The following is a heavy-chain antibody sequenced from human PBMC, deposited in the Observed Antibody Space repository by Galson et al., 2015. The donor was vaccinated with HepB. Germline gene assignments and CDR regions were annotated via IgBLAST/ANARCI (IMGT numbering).Heavy chain of an antibody. CDR3: ARDRGAGIAVAGYFDY. D-gene: IGHD6-19*01. Sequence: SLRLSCAASGFTFSSYAMHWVRQAPGKGLEWVAVISYDGSNKYYADSVKGRFTISRDNSKNTLYLQMNSLRAEDTAVYYCARDRGAGIAVAGYFDYWGQGTLVTVSS. CDR2: ISYDGSNK. V-gene: IGHV3-30-3*01. J-gene: IGHJ4*02. CDR1: GFTFSSYA.